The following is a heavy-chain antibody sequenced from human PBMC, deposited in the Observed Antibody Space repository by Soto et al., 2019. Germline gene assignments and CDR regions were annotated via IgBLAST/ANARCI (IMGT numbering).Heavy chain of an antibody. J-gene: IGHJ4*02. CDR1: GYTFTGYY. CDR2: INPNSGGT. V-gene: IGHV1-2*02. D-gene: IGHD3-10*01. CDR3: ARMYYYGSGSYWEGYFDY. Sequence: GASVKVSCKASGYTFTGYYMHWVRQAPGQGLEWMGWINPNSGGTNYAQKFQGGVTMTRDTSISTAYMELSRLRSDDTAVYYCARMYYYGSGSYWEGYFDYWGQGTLVTVSS.